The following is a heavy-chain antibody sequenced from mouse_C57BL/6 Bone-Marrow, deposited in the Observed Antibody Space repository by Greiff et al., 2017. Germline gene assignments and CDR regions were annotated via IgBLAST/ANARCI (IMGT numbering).Heavy chain of an antibody. CDR1: GYTFTDYY. Sequence: VQLQQSGPELVKPGASVKISCKASGYTFTDYYMNWVKQSHGKSLEWIGDINPNNGGTSYNQKFKGKATLTVDKSSSTAYMELRSLTSEDSAVYYCARRGCIKGLYWYFDVWGTGTTVTVSS. CDR3: ARRGCIKGLYWYFDV. V-gene: IGHV1-26*01. CDR2: INPNNGGT. J-gene: IGHJ1*03. D-gene: IGHD3-3*01.